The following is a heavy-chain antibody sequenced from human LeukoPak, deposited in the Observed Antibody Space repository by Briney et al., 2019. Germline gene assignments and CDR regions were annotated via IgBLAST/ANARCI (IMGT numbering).Heavy chain of an antibody. CDR3: ARGLLGSHYLDY. CDR2: IYYSGST. J-gene: IGHJ4*02. D-gene: IGHD7-27*01. Sequence: PSETLSLTCTVSGGSISSGDYYWSWIRQPPGKGLEWIGYIYYSGSTYYNPSLKSRVTISVDTSKNQFSLKLSSVTAADTAVYYCARGLLGSHYLDYWGQGTLVTVSS. CDR1: GGSISSGDYY. V-gene: IGHV4-30-4*01.